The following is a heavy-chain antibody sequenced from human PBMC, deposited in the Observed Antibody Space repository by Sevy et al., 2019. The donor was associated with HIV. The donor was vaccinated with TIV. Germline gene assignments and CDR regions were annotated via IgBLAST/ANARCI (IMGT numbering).Heavy chain of an antibody. V-gene: IGHV3-53*01. D-gene: IGHD3-10*01. J-gene: IGHJ6*02. CDR3: ARDRNGSGSYYRRRRSYGMDV. Sequence: GGSLRLSCAASGFTVSSNYMSWVRQAPGKGLEWVSVIYSGGSTYYADSVKGRFTISRDNSKNTLYLQRNSLRAEDTAFYYCARDRNGSGSYYRRRRSYGMDVWGQGTTVTVSS. CDR2: IYSGGST. CDR1: GFTVSSNY.